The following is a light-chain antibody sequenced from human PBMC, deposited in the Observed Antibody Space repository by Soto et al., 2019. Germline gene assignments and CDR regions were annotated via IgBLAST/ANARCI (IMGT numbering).Light chain of an antibody. CDR2: GAS. Sequence: EIVLTQSPGTLSLSPGERATLSCSASQSVSTTSLAWYQQKPGQAPRLLIYGASSRATGVPDRFSGSGSGTDFTLTISRLETEDFAVYYCQHYDNSPPRFTFGPGTRVDIK. CDR1: QSVSTTS. V-gene: IGKV3-20*01. J-gene: IGKJ3*01. CDR3: QHYDNSPPRFT.